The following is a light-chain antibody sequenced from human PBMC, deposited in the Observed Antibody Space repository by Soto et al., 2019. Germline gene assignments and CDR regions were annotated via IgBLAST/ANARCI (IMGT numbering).Light chain of an antibody. CDR3: QQYENYWT. J-gene: IGKJ1*01. V-gene: IGKV1-5*01. Sequence: IKMNQSPFTLSACVGDRVTITCRASQTISSWLAWYQQVPGKAPQLLIYDASNLESGVPSRFSGSGSGTEFTLTISSLQPEDFAVYYCQQYENYWTFGQVT. CDR2: DAS. CDR1: QTISSW.